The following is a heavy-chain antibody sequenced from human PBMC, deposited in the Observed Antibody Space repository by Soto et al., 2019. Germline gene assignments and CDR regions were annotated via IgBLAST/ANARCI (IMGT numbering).Heavy chain of an antibody. CDR3: ARSVWELHAFDI. D-gene: IGHD1-26*01. CDR2: ISYSRRA. J-gene: IGHJ3*02. V-gene: IGHV4-59*01. CDR1: GVSMRNNN. Sequence: SETLSLTCTVSGVSMRNNNWNWVRQTPGKGLEWIGSISYSRRASYSPSLQSRVTISVDTSKIQFSLTLNSVTAADTAVYYCARSVWELHAFDIWGQGTMVTVSS.